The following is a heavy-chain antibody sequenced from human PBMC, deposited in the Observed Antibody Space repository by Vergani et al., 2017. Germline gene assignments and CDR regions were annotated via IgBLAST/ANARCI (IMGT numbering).Heavy chain of an antibody. Sequence: QMQLQESGPGLVKASETLPLTCTVPGDSIISRSYYWGWIRQPPGKGLEWIGSTYNSGNGDSSPSLKSRVTISADTSKNQFSLRLTSVTAADTAVYYCASGKYYSDSTSHFRGRYFDVWGRGTLVTVPS. CDR2: TYNSGNG. V-gene: IGHV4-39*01. CDR1: GDSIISRSYY. J-gene: IGHJ2*01. D-gene: IGHD3-16*01. CDR3: ASGKYYSDSTSHFRGRYFDV.